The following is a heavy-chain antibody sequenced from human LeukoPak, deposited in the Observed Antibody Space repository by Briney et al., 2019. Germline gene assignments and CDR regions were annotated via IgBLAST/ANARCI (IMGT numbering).Heavy chain of an antibody. Sequence: GGSLRLSCVASGFTFSSYAMHWVRQAPGKGLEYVSAISSNGGSTYYADSVKGRFSISRDNSKNKLYLQMSSLRAEDTAVYYCVKGHSSGWYWFDPWGQGTLVTVSS. CDR2: ISSNGGST. V-gene: IGHV3-64D*06. D-gene: IGHD6-19*01. J-gene: IGHJ5*02. CDR3: VKGHSSGWYWFDP. CDR1: GFTFSSYA.